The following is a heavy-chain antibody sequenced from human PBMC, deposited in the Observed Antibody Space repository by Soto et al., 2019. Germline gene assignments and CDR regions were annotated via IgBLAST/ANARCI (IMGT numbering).Heavy chain of an antibody. CDR3: ARQDTSGYAFDY. CDR1: GGSISSFD. J-gene: IGHJ4*02. D-gene: IGHD3-22*01. CDR2: ISYSGST. Sequence: PSETLRLTCTVSGGSISSFDWNWIRQSPGKGLEWIGYISYSGSTNYNPSLKSRVTISVDTSKNQFSLKLSSVTAADTAVYYCARQDTSGYAFDYWGQGTLVTVSS. V-gene: IGHV4-59*08.